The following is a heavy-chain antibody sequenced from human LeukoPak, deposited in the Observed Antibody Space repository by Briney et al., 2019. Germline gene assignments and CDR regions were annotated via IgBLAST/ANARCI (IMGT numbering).Heavy chain of an antibody. CDR1: GFTFSSYS. Sequence: GGSLRLSCAASGFTFSSYSMNWVRQAPGKGLEWVSSISSSSSYIYYADSVKGRFTISRDNSKNTLYLQMNSLRAEDTAVYYCARSIAAAGTYDAFDIWGQGTMVTVSS. CDR3: ARSIAAAGTYDAFDI. V-gene: IGHV3-21*01. D-gene: IGHD6-13*01. CDR2: ISSSSSYI. J-gene: IGHJ3*02.